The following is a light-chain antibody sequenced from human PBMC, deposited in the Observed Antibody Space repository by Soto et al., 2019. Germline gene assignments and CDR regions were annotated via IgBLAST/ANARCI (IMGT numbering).Light chain of an antibody. Sequence: QSALTQPPSASGSPGQSVTISCTGTSSDVGGYNYVSWYQQHPGKAPKVLIYEVSKRPSGVPDRFSGSKSGNTASLTVSGLQAEDEADYYCASFAGSISRFGGGTKLTVL. CDR1: SSDVGGYNY. CDR3: ASFAGSISR. CDR2: EVS. V-gene: IGLV2-8*01. J-gene: IGLJ2*01.